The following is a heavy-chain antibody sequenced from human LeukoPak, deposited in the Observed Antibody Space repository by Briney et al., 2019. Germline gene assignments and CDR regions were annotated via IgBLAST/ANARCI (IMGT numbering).Heavy chain of an antibody. CDR1: GYSFSSYW. CDR2: IYPGDSDT. J-gene: IGHJ4*02. V-gene: IGHV5-51*01. D-gene: IGHD3-10*01. CDR3: ARTNDYGSGNFFDY. Sequence: GESLKISCRGSGYSFSSYWIAWVRQMPGKGLEWIGIIYPGDSDTTYSPSFQGPVTISADKSINTAYLQWSSLKASDTAIYYCARTNDYGSGNFFDYWGQGTLVTVSS.